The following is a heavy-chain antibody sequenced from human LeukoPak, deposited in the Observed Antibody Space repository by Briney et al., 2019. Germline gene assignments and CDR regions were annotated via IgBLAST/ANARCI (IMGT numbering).Heavy chain of an antibody. D-gene: IGHD2-15*01. Sequence: GGSLRLSCAASGFTFSDYWMHWVRQAPGKGLVWVSRISSDGSRVTYADSVKGRFTISRDNAKNTLYLQMNSLRAEDTAVYYCARESGCSGGSCYYYFDYWGQGTLVTVSS. V-gene: IGHV3-74*01. J-gene: IGHJ4*02. CDR2: ISSDGSRV. CDR3: ARESGCSGGSCYYYFDY. CDR1: GFTFSDYW.